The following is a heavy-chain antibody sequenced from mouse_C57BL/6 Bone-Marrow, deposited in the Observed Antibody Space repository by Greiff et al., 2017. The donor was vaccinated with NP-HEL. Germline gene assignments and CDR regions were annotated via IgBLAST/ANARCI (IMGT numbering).Heavy chain of an antibody. J-gene: IGHJ1*03. CDR1: GYTFTSYW. CDR3: ARSGASPVVATRWYFDV. CDR2: IDPSDSYT. D-gene: IGHD1-1*01. V-gene: IGHV1-69*01. Sequence: QVQLQQPGAELVMPGASVKLSCKASGYTFTSYWMHWVKQRPGQGLEWIGEIDPSDSYTNYNQKFKGKSTLTVDKSSSTAYMQLSSLTSEDSAVYYCARSGASPVVATRWYFDVWGTGTTVTVSS.